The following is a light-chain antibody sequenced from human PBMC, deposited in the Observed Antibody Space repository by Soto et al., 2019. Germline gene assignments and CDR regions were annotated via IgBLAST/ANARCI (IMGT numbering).Light chain of an antibody. V-gene: IGKV3-20*01. CDR1: QSVSSSY. CDR2: GAS. Sequence: EIVLTQSPGTLSLSPGERATLSCRASQSVSSSYLAWYQQKPGQAPRLLVYGASSRATGIPDRFSGSGSGTDFTLTISRLEPYDVAVYYCLQYGSSARTFGQGTKVEIK. J-gene: IGKJ1*01. CDR3: LQYGSSART.